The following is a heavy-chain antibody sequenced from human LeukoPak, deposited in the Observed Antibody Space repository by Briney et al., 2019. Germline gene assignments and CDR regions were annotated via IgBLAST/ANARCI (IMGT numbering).Heavy chain of an antibody. V-gene: IGHV3-23*01. CDR3: AKDRLSNWVYDY. Sequence: GGSLRLSCAASGFTFSSYGMHWVRQAPGKGLEWVSAISDSGGSTYYADSVKGRFTISRDNSKNTLYLQMHSLRAEDTAVYYCAKDRLSNWVYDYWGQGTLVTVSS. D-gene: IGHD1-1*01. CDR2: ISDSGGST. CDR1: GFTFSSYG. J-gene: IGHJ4*02.